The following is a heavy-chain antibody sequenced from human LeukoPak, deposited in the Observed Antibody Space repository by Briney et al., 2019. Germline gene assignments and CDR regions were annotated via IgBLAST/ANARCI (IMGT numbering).Heavy chain of an antibody. Sequence: ASVKVSCKASGYTFTSYGISWVRQAPGQGLEWMGWISAYNGNTNYAQKFQGRVTMTRDTSISTAYMELSRLRSDDTAVYYCARTPIAVAGRGYFDYWGQGTLVTVSS. CDR1: GYTFTSYG. CDR2: ISAYNGNT. V-gene: IGHV1-18*01. D-gene: IGHD6-19*01. J-gene: IGHJ4*02. CDR3: ARTPIAVAGRGYFDY.